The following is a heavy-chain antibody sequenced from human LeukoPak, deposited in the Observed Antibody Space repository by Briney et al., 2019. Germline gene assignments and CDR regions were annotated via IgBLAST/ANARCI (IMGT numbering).Heavy chain of an antibody. CDR2: IYYSGST. V-gene: IGHV4-39*01. D-gene: IGHD3-3*01. CDR3: AREIFGVVKGWFDP. CDR1: GGSISSSTYY. J-gene: IGHJ5*02. Sequence: SETLSLSCTASGGSISSSTYYWGCICQPPGKGLEWIGSIYYSGSTYYYPSLKRRVTISVDTSKNQFPLKLSSVTAAETAVYYCAREIFGVVKGWFDPWGQGTLVTVSS.